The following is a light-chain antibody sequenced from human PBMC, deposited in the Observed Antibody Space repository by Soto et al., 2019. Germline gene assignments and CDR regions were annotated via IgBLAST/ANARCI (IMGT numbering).Light chain of an antibody. CDR1: QDISNY. V-gene: IGKV1-27*01. CDR2: AAS. J-gene: IGKJ2*01. CDR3: QNYDSAPNT. Sequence: DIQMTQSPSSLSASVGDRVTITCRASQDISNYLAWYQQKPGKVPKLLIYAASTLQTGVPSRFSGSGSGTVFTLTINSLQPEDVATYYCQNYDSAPNTFGRGTRLEIK.